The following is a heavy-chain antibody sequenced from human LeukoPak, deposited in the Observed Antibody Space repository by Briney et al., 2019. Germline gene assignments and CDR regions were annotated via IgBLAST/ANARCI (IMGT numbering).Heavy chain of an antibody. CDR1: GYTFTSDA. D-gene: IGHD4-17*01. Sequence: ASVKVSCKXSGYTFTSDAISWVRQAPGQGLEWMGGIIPIFGTANYAQKFQGRVTITTDESTSTAYMELSSLRSEDTAVYYCARDFHYGDYGSYWGQGTLVTVSS. CDR3: ARDFHYGDYGSY. CDR2: IIPIFGTA. V-gene: IGHV1-69*05. J-gene: IGHJ4*02.